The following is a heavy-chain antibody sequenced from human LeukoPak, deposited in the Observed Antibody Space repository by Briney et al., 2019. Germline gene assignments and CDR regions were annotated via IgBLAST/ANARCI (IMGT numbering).Heavy chain of an antibody. Sequence: PGGSLRLSCAASGFTFSSYEMNWVRQAPGKGLEWVSSISSSSSYIYYADSVKGRFTISRDNAKNSLYLQMNSLRAEDTAVYYCARDGEITIFGVGDFDYWGQGTLVTVSS. V-gene: IGHV3-21*01. D-gene: IGHD3-3*01. J-gene: IGHJ4*02. CDR2: ISSSSSYI. CDR1: GFTFSSYE. CDR3: ARDGEITIFGVGDFDY.